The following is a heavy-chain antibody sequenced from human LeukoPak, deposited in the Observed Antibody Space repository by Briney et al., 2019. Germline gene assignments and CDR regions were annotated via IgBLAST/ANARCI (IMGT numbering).Heavy chain of an antibody. D-gene: IGHD5-12*01. CDR1: GYPFITYG. J-gene: IGHJ4*02. CDR2: ISTHNGKT. CDR3: AGDVGTTHFDF. Sequence: ASVTVSCKASGYPFITYGISWVRQAPGQGLQWMAWISTHNGKTDYAQNFQDRVTVTRDTSTSTVYMELRSLRSDDMAVYFCAGDVGTTHFDFWGQGTLVTVSS. V-gene: IGHV1-18*03.